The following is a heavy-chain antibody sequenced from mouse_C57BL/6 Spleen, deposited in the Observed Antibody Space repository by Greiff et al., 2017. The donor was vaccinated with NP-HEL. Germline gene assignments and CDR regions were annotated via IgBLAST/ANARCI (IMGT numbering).Heavy chain of an antibody. CDR1: GYAFSSSW. V-gene: IGHV1-82*01. D-gene: IGHD4-1*01. J-gene: IGHJ2*01. CDR2: IYPGDGDT. Sequence: QVQLKQSGPELVKPGASVKISCKASGYAFSSSWMNWVKQRPGKGLEWIGRIYPGDGDTNYNGKFKGKATLTADKSSSTAYMQLSSLTSEDSAVYFCARRKKLTGTFYFDYWGQGTTLTVSS. CDR3: ARRKKLTGTFYFDY.